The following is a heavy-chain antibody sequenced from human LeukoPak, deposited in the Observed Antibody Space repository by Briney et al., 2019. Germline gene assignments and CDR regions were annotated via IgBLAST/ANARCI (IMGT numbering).Heavy chain of an antibody. CDR3: ARGLDYYGSGSYLNSWFDP. V-gene: IGHV4-39*07. CDR1: GGSISRSDYY. Sequence: NSSETLSLTCTVSGGSISRSDYYWGWIRQPPGKGLEWIGSIFYSGSTYYNASLRSRVTLSLDRSNNQFSLTLNSVTAADTAVYYCARGLDYYGSGSYLNSWFDPWGQGTLVTVSS. D-gene: IGHD3-10*01. J-gene: IGHJ5*02. CDR2: IFYSGST.